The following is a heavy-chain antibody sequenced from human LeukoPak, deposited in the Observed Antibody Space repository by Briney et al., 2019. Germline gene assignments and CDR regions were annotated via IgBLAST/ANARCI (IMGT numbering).Heavy chain of an antibody. Sequence: PGGSLRLSCAASGFTVSSNYMSWVRQAPGKGLEWVSVIYSGGSTYYADSVKGRFTISRDNSKNTLYLQMNSLRAEDTAVYYCARESSSSWENWFDPWGQGTLVTVSS. V-gene: IGHV3-66*01. CDR2: IYSGGST. J-gene: IGHJ5*02. CDR1: GFTVSSNY. D-gene: IGHD6-13*01. CDR3: ARESSSSWENWFDP.